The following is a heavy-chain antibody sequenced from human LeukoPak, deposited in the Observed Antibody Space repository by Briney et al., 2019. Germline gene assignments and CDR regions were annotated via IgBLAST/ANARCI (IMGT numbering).Heavy chain of an antibody. D-gene: IGHD5-18*01. CDR3: ARGIRGYSYGIDY. Sequence: ASVKVSCKASGYTFTGHYMHWVRQAPGQGLEWMGWINPNSGGTNYAQKFQGRVTMTRDTSISTAYMELSRLRSDDTAVYYCARGIRGYSYGIDYWGQGTLVTVSS. CDR1: GYTFTGHY. CDR2: INPNSGGT. V-gene: IGHV1-2*02. J-gene: IGHJ4*02.